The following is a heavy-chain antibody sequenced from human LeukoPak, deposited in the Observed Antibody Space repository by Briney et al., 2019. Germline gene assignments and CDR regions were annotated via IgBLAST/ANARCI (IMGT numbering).Heavy chain of an antibody. Sequence: SVKVSCEASGGTFSSYAISWVRQAPGQGLEWMGRIIPILGIANYAQKFQGRVTITADKSTSTAYMELSSLRSEDTAVYYCATASGGYDYYYYYGMDVWGQGTTVTVSS. D-gene: IGHD5-12*01. J-gene: IGHJ6*02. CDR1: GGTFSSYA. CDR2: IIPILGIA. V-gene: IGHV1-69*04. CDR3: ATASGGYDYYYYYGMDV.